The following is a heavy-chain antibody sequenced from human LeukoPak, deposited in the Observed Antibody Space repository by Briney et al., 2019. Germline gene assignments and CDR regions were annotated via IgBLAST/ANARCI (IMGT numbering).Heavy chain of an antibody. D-gene: IGHD5-18*01. CDR2: IYYSGST. J-gene: IGHJ4*02. V-gene: IGHV4-59*01. Sequence: GSLRLSCAASGFTFSSYVMSWIRQPPGKGLEWIGYIYYSGSTNYNPSLKSRVTISVHTSKNQFSLKLSSVTAADTAVYYCARVQIGYSYGLFDYWGQGTLVTVSS. CDR3: ARVQIGYSYGLFDY. CDR1: GFTFSSYV.